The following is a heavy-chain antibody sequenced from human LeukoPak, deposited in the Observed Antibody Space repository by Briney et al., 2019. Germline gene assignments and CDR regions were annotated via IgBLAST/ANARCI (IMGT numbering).Heavy chain of an antibody. J-gene: IGHJ4*02. Sequence: GSLRLSCAASGFTFSSYAMNWVRQAPGKGLEWVSVISGSGDTTFYADSVEGRFTISKDNSKNTLYLQMNSLRAEDTAVYYCVRGGVDYWGQGTLVTVSS. D-gene: IGHD3-16*01. CDR3: VRGGVDY. CDR2: ISGSGDTT. V-gene: IGHV3-23*01. CDR1: GFTFSSYA.